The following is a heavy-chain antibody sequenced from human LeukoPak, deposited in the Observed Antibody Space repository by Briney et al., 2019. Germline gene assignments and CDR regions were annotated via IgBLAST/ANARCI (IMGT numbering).Heavy chain of an antibody. CDR3: ARGSLIWLKLPFDY. CDR1: GFTFSSYW. J-gene: IGHJ4*02. Sequence: GGSLRLSCAASGFTFSSYWMSWVRQAPGKGLEWVANIKQDGSEKYYVDSVKGRFTISRDNAKNSLYLQMNSLRAEDTAVYYCARGSLIWLKLPFDYWGQGTLVTVSS. D-gene: IGHD5-24*01. CDR2: IKQDGSEK. V-gene: IGHV3-7*01.